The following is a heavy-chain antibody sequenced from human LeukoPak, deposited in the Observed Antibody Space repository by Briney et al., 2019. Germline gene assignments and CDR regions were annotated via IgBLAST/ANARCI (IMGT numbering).Heavy chain of an antibody. D-gene: IGHD3-9*01. CDR2: IYYSGST. CDR1: GGSISSSSYY. CDR3: ARDPWFSGSLATSYYFDY. J-gene: IGHJ4*02. V-gene: IGHV4-39*07. Sequence: PSETLSLTCTVSGGSISSSSYYWGWIRQPPGKGLEWIGSIYYSGSTYYNPSLKSRVTISVNTSKNQFSLKLSSVTAADTAVYYCARDPWFSGSLATSYYFDYWGQGTLVTVSS.